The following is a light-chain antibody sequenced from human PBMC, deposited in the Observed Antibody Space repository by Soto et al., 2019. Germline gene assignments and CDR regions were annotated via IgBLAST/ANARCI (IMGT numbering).Light chain of an antibody. CDR2: GAS. CDR3: QQYGSSSLT. V-gene: IGKV3-20*01. CDR1: QSVSSNY. Sequence: EIVLTQSPGTLSLSPGERATLSCRASQSVSSNYLVWYQQKPGQAPRLLIYGASSRATGIPDRFSGSGSGTDFTLTISRLEPEDFAVYYCQQYGSSSLTFGPGTKVDIK. J-gene: IGKJ3*01.